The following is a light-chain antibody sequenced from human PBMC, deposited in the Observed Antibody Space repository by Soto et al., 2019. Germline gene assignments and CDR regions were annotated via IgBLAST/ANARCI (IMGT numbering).Light chain of an antibody. CDR2: EVT. V-gene: IGLV2-14*01. Sequence: QSVLTQPPSASGTPGQRVTISCSGSSSNIETNTVDWYQHLPGTAPKLMIYEVTNRPSGVSDRFSGSKSDNTASLTISGLQAEDEADYYCSSYTISSTWVFGGGTQLTVL. CDR1: SSNIETNT. J-gene: IGLJ3*02. CDR3: SSYTISSTWV.